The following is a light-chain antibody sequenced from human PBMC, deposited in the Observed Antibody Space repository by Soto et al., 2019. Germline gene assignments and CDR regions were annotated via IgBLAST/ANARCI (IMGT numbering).Light chain of an antibody. CDR3: IPETQFPWT. V-gene: IGKV2-24*01. CDR1: QSLVHSDGNTY. Sequence: DIVMTQTPLSSPVTLGQPASISCRSSQSLVHSDGNTYLTWLHQRPGQPPRLLLYKISNRFTWVTDRFRGSVAGTDFTLTISRVEAEDDGVYYCIPETQFPWTSGQGTKVQIK. CDR2: KIS. J-gene: IGKJ1*01.